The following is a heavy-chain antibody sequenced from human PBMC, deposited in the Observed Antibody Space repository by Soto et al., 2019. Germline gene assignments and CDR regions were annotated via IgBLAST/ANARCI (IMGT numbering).Heavy chain of an antibody. CDR1: GYPFSNYG. J-gene: IGHJ4*02. Sequence: QVQFVQSGPEVKKPGASVRVSCKPSGYPFSNYGISWMRQAPGQGLEWMGWVNIDKGNTKYAQKFQDRVTMTTDTSTSTVYLELRSLRSDDTALYYCARERGGYRYGDYWGQGTLVTVSS. CDR2: VNIDKGNT. D-gene: IGHD5-18*01. V-gene: IGHV1-18*01. CDR3: ARERGGYRYGDY.